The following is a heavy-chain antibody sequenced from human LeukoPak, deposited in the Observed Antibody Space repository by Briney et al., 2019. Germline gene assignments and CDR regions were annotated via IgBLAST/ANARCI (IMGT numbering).Heavy chain of an antibody. V-gene: IGHV3-30-3*01. CDR2: ISYDGSNK. CDR3: ARDSKWLQYYFDY. Sequence: GGSLRLSCAASGFTFSSYAMHWVRRAPGKGLEWVAVISYDGSNKYYADSVKGRFTISRDNSKNTLYLQMNSLRAEDTAVYYCARDSKWLQYYFDYWGQGTLVTVSS. D-gene: IGHD3-22*01. J-gene: IGHJ4*02. CDR1: GFTFSSYA.